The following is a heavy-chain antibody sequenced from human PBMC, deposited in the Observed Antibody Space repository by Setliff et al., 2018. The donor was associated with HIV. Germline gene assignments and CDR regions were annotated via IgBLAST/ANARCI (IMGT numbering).Heavy chain of an antibody. Sequence: SETLSLTCTVSGGSISSNSYYWSWIRQPAGKGLEWIGHIYTNGRTNYNPPLKSRVTISVDPSKNQFSLKLSSVTATDTAVYYCARAPGAYYYDSSGYPIGIRFDYWGQGTLVTVSS. D-gene: IGHD3-22*01. CDR2: IYTNGRT. J-gene: IGHJ4*02. CDR3: ARAPGAYYYDSSGYPIGIRFDY. V-gene: IGHV4-61*09. CDR1: GGSISSNSYY.